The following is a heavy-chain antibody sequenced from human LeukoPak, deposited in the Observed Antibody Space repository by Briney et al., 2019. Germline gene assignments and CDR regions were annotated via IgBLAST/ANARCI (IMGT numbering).Heavy chain of an antibody. CDR2: INHSGNT. CDR1: GGSFSGYY. CDR3: ASLTMIVVP. V-gene: IGHV4-34*01. J-gene: IGHJ4*02. D-gene: IGHD3-22*01. Sequence: SETLSLTCAVYGGSFSGYYWSWIRQPPGKGLEWIGEINHSGNTNYSPSLKSRVTISVDTSKSQFSLKLSSVTAADSAVYYCASLTMIVVPWGQGTLVTVSS.